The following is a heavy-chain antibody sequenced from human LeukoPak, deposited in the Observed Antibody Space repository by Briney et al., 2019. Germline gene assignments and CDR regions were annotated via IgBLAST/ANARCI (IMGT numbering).Heavy chain of an antibody. Sequence: ASGKVSCKASGYTFTSYGISWVRQAPGQGLEWMGIINPSGGSTSYAQKFQGRVTMTRDMSTSTVYMELSRLRSDDTAVYYCARDRIGENFDYWGQGTLATVSS. V-gene: IGHV1-46*01. D-gene: IGHD3-10*01. J-gene: IGHJ4*02. CDR3: ARDRIGENFDY. CDR1: GYTFTSYG. CDR2: INPSGGST.